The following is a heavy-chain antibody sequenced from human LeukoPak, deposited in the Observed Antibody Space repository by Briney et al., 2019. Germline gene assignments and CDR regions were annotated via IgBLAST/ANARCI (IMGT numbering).Heavy chain of an antibody. D-gene: IGHD6-19*01. CDR3: ASLYSSGWADAFDI. Sequence: ASVKASCKASGYTFTSYGISWVRQAPGQGLEWMGWISAYNGNTNYAQKLQGRVTMTTDTSTSTAYMELRSLRSDDTAGYYCASLYSSGWADAFDIWGQGTMVTVSS. J-gene: IGHJ3*02. CDR1: GYTFTSYG. V-gene: IGHV1-18*01. CDR2: ISAYNGNT.